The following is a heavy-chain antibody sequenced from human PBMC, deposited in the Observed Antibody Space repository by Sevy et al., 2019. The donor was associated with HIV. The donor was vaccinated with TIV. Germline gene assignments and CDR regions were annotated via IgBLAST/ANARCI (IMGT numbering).Heavy chain of an antibody. CDR2: ISFDGSDK. V-gene: IGHV3-30*18. CDR1: GFTFSNYG. CDR3: AKTRYHYHISGFFGGTFVPDY. D-gene: IGHD3-22*01. J-gene: IGHJ4*01. Sequence: GGCLRLSCAASGFTFSNYGIHWVRQAPGKGLECLAFISFDGSDKYYADSVKGRFTISREDSKNTLYLHLNSLRVEDTAVYYCAKTRYHYHISGFFGGTFVPDYWGHGTLVTVSS.